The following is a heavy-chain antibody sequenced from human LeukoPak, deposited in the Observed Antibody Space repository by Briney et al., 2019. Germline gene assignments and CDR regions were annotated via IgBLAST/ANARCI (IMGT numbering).Heavy chain of an antibody. J-gene: IGHJ3*02. D-gene: IGHD3-22*01. Sequence: PSETLSLTCTVSGGSISSYYWSWIRQPAGKGLEWIGRIYTSGSTNYNPSLKSRVTMSVDTSKNQFSLKLSSVTAADTAVYYCARDQSYYYDSSGYPDAFDIWGQGTMVTVSS. V-gene: IGHV4-4*07. CDR1: GGSISSYY. CDR3: ARDQSYYYDSSGYPDAFDI. CDR2: IYTSGST.